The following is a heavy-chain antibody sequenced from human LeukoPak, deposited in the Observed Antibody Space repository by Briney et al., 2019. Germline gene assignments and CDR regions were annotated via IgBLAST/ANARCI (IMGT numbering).Heavy chain of an antibody. CDR3: ARSLTGYSYGLTFGY. CDR1: GGSFSGYR. D-gene: IGHD5-18*01. J-gene: IGHJ4*02. V-gene: IGHV4-34*01. Sequence: SETLSLTCGVYGGSFSGYRWTWIRQPPGKGLEWIGEINHSGSAIYNPSLKNRVTTSVDTSKNQFSLKLTSVTAADTATYYCARSLTGYSYGLTFGYWGQGTQVTVSS. CDR2: INHSGSA.